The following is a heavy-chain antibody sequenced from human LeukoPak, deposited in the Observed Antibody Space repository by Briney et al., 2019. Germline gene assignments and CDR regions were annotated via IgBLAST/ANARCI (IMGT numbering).Heavy chain of an antibody. Sequence: ASVKVSCKASGGTFSSYAISWVRQAPGQGLEWMGRIIPILGIANYAQKFQGRVTITADKSTSTAYMELSSLRSEDTAVYYCAGGDSSGWYLSAFDIWGQGTMVTVSS. CDR3: AGGDSSGWYLSAFDI. CDR2: IIPILGIA. J-gene: IGHJ3*02. V-gene: IGHV1-69*04. D-gene: IGHD6-19*01. CDR1: GGTFSSYA.